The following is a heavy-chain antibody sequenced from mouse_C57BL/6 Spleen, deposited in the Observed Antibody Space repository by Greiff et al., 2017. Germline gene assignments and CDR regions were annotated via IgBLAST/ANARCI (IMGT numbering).Heavy chain of an antibody. J-gene: IGHJ2*01. CDR1: GYTFTSYW. V-gene: IGHV1-50*01. CDR2: IDPSDSYT. Sequence: QVQLQQPGAELVKPGASVKLSCKASGYTFTSYWMQWVKQRPGQGLEWIGEIDPSDSYTNYTQKFKGKATLTVDTSSSTAYMQLSSLTSEDSAVYYCARRRDYWGQGTTLTVSS. CDR3: ARRRDY.